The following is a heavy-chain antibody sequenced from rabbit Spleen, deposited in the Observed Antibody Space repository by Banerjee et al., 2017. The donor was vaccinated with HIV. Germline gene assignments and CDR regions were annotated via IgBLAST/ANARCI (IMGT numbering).Heavy chain of an antibody. V-gene: IGHV1S40*01. J-gene: IGHJ4*01. D-gene: IGHD1-1*01. CDR1: GFSFSSGYY. Sequence: QSLEESGGDLVKPGTSLTLTCKASGFSFSSGYYMCWVRQAPGKGLQWIACINTYTAKPVYATWAKGRFTISRTSSTTVTLQMTSLTAADTATYFCARDLASVIGWNFNLWGPGTLVTVS. CDR2: INTYTAKP. CDR3: ARDLASVIGWNFNL.